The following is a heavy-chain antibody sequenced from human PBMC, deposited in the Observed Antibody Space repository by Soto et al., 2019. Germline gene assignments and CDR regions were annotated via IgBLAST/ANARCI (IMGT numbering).Heavy chain of an antibody. CDR3: ARAGAVGATALDY. J-gene: IGHJ4*01. CDR2: IYHSGST. V-gene: IGHV4-30-2*01. Sequence: QLQLQESGSGLVKPSQTLSITCAVSGGSISSGGYSWSWIRQPPGKGLEWIGYIYHSGSTYYNPSLKSRVTISVDRSKNQFSLKLSSVTAADTAVYYCARAGAVGATALDYWGHRTPVTVSS. D-gene: IGHD1-26*01. CDR1: GGSISSGGYS.